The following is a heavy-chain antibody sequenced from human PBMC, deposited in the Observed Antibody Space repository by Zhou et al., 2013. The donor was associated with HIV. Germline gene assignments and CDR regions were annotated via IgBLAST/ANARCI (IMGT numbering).Heavy chain of an antibody. CDR1: GGTFSSYA. CDR2: IIPIFGTA. V-gene: IGHV1-69*05. J-gene: IGHJ5*02. CDR3: ARDQDCSNSSCYGDWFDP. Sequence: QVQLVQSGAEVEKPGSSVKVSCKASGGTFSSYAISWVRQAPGQGLEWMGGIIPIFGTANYAQKFQGRVTITTDESTSTAYMELSSLRSEDTAVYYCARDQDCSNSSCYGDWFDPGAREPWSPSPQ. D-gene: IGHD2-2*01.